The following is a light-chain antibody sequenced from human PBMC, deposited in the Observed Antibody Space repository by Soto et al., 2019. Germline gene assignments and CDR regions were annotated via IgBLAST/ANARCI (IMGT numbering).Light chain of an antibody. V-gene: IGKV3-15*01. CDR2: GAS. CDR1: QSISDT. Sequence: EIVMTQSPATLSVSPWGRATLSCRASQSISDTLAWYQQKPGQAPRLLIYGASRRATGFPARFSGSGSGTDFTLTISSLQSEDFAVYYCQQYHNWPPWTFGPGTKVDI. CDR3: QQYHNWPPWT. J-gene: IGKJ1*01.